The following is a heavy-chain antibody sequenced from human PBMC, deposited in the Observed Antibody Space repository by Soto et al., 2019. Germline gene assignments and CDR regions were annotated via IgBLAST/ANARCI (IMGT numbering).Heavy chain of an antibody. CDR1: GFTFSRFA. V-gene: IGHV3-30-3*01. CDR2: ISYDGSDK. J-gene: IGHJ4*02. Sequence: QVQLVESGGGVVQPGRSLRLSCAASGFTFSRFARHWVRQAPGKGLEWVAVISYDGSDKYYADSVKGRFTISRDSSKNTVDLQINSLSPDDTAVYYCAREGVNYACDYWGQGTLVTVSS. D-gene: IGHD1-7*01. CDR3: AREGVNYACDY.